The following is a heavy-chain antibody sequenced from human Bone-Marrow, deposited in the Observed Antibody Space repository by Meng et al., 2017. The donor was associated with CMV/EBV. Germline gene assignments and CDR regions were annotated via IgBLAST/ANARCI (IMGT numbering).Heavy chain of an antibody. Sequence: SVKVSCKASGGTFSSYAISWVRQAPGQGLEWMGGIIPIFGTANYAQKFQGRVTMTRDTSISTTYMELSRLRSDDTAVYYCARFGARGAFDVWGQGTMVTVSS. CDR1: GGTFSSYA. V-gene: IGHV1-69*05. CDR3: ARFGARGAFDV. J-gene: IGHJ3*01. D-gene: IGHD3-16*01. CDR2: IIPIFGTA.